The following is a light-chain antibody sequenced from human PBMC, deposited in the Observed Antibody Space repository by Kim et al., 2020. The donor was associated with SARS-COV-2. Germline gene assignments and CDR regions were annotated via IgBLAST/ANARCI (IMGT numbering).Light chain of an antibody. CDR1: SSNIGAGYD. CDR2: GNS. V-gene: IGLV1-40*01. J-gene: IGLJ3*02. CDR3: QSYDSSLSGWV. Sequence: GVPISGTGSSSNIGAGYDVNWYQQLPGTAPKLLIYGNSNRPSGVPDRFSGSKSGTSASLAITGLQAEDEADYYCQSYDSSLSGWVFGGGTQLTVL.